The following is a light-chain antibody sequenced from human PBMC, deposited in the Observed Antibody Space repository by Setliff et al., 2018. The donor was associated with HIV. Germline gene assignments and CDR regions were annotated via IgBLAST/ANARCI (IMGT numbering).Light chain of an antibody. CDR1: SSDVGGYNY. J-gene: IGLJ1*01. CDR3: SSYTSSNTYV. Sequence: QSVLAQPASVSGSPGQSITISCTGTSSDVGGYNYVSWYQQHPGKAPKVIIYAVNRRPSGISNRFSGSKSGNTASLTISGLQAEDEADYYCSSYTSSNTYVVGTGTKVT. V-gene: IGLV2-14*03. CDR2: AVN.